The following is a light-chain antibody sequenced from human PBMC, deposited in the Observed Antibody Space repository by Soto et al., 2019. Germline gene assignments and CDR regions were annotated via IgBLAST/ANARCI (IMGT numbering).Light chain of an antibody. V-gene: IGKV3-15*01. Sequence: IVMTQSPATLSVTPGERATLSCRASQSVSSKLAWYQQKPGQPPRLLIYDASNRATGVPDRFIGSGSGTAFTLTITSLQSEDFAVYYCQRYSDWPPWTFGQGTKVEIK. J-gene: IGKJ1*01. CDR2: DAS. CDR3: QRYSDWPPWT. CDR1: QSVSSK.